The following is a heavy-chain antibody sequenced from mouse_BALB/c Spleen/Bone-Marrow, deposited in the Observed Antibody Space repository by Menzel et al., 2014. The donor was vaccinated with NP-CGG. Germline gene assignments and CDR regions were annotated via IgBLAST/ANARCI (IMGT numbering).Heavy chain of an antibody. CDR2: IDPANGNT. J-gene: IGHJ3*01. Sequence: EVQGVESGAELVKPGASVKLSCTASGFNIKDTYMHWVKQRPEQGLEWIGRIDPANGNTKYDPKFQGKATITADTSSNTAFLQLSSLTSEVTAVYCCAFYYYGSSLFAYWGQGTLVAVSA. CDR3: AFYYYGSSLFAY. CDR1: GFNIKDTY. D-gene: IGHD1-1*01. V-gene: IGHV14-3*02.